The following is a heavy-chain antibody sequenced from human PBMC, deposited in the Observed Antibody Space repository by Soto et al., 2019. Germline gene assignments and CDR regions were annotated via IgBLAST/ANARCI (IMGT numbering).Heavy chain of an antibody. J-gene: IGHJ4*02. Sequence: GGSLRLSCAASGFTFSSYWMHWVRQAPGKGLVWVSRINSDGSSTSYADSVKGRFTISRDNAKNKLYLQMNSLRAEDTAVYYCARGGGYRFFDYWGQGTLVTVSS. CDR3: ARGGGYRFFDY. CDR1: GFTFSSYW. D-gene: IGHD1-26*01. V-gene: IGHV3-74*01. CDR2: INSDGSST.